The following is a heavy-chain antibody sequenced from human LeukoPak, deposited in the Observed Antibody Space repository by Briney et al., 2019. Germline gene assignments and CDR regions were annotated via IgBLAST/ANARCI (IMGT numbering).Heavy chain of an antibody. Sequence: GGSLRLSCAASGFTFSSYAMSWVRQAPGKGLEWVSAISGRGGSTYYADSVKGRFTISRDNSKNTLYLQMNSLRAEDTAVYYCAKDLPGSGSYYNAFDYWGQGTLVTVSS. CDR2: ISGRGGST. CDR1: GFTFSSYA. CDR3: AKDLPGSGSYYNAFDY. V-gene: IGHV3-23*01. D-gene: IGHD3-10*01. J-gene: IGHJ4*02.